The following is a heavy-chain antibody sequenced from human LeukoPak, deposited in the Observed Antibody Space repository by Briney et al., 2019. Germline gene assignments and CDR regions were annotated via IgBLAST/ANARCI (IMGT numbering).Heavy chain of an antibody. CDR1: GGSFSGYY. Sequence: SETLSLTCAVYGGSFSGYYWGWIRQPPGKGLEWIGNFYYSGSSYYNPSLKSRVTMSVDTSKNQFSLKLSSVTAADTAVYYCARLRVRGYGYGPWEGPTWLDYWGQGTLVTVSS. V-gene: IGHV4-34*01. CDR2: FYYSGSS. D-gene: IGHD5-18*01. CDR3: ARLRVRGYGYGPWEGPTWLDY. J-gene: IGHJ4*02.